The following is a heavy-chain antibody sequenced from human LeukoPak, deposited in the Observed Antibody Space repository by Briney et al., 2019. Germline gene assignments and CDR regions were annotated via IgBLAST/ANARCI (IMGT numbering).Heavy chain of an antibody. CDR2: IYYSGST. CDR1: GGSLSSGGYY. J-gene: IGHJ4*02. D-gene: IGHD6-13*01. V-gene: IGHV4-31*03. Sequence: SETLSLTCTVSGGSLSSGGYYWSWIRQHPGKGLEWIGYIYYSGSTYYNPSLKSRVTISVDTSKNQFSLKLSSVTAADTAVYYCARTSWQQLVQGFDYWGQGTLVTVSS. CDR3: ARTSWQQLVQGFDY.